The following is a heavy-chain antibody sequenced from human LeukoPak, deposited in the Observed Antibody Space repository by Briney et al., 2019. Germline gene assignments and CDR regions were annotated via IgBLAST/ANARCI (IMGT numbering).Heavy chain of an antibody. J-gene: IGHJ6*04. V-gene: IGHV3-30*03. CDR2: ISYDGSNK. CDR1: GFSFISYW. Sequence: GGSLRLSCAASGFSFISYWLSWVRQAPGKGLEWVAVISYDGSNKYYADSVKGRFTISRDNSKNTLYLQMNSLRAEDTAVYYCARDKGRVYYGSGSQDPYYYYYGMDVWGKGTTVTVSS. CDR3: ARDKGRVYYGSGSQDPYYYYYGMDV. D-gene: IGHD3-10*01.